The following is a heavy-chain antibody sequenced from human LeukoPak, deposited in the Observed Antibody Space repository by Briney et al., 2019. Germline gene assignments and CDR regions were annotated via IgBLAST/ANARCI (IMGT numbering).Heavy chain of an antibody. Sequence: GGSLRLSCSASGFTFRNYAMAWVRQAPGTGLGWVSAISSSGGNAYYADSVKGRFTISRDNAKNTLYLQMSSLRAEDTAVYYCARAVASKGYAFDLWGQGTMVTVSS. CDR1: GFTFRNYA. V-gene: IGHV3-23*01. CDR2: ISSSGGNA. D-gene: IGHD4-23*01. J-gene: IGHJ3*01. CDR3: ARAVASKGYAFDL.